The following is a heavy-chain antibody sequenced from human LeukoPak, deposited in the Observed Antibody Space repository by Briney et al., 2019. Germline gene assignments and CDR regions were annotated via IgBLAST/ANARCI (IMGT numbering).Heavy chain of an antibody. D-gene: IGHD1-26*01. CDR1: GYTFTSYY. Sequence: ASVKVSCKASGYTFTSYYMHWVRQAPGQGLEWMGIINPSGGSTSYAQKFQGRVTMTRDMSTSTDYMELSRLRSEDTAIYYCARDNSVGDNAWWFDPWGQGTLVTASS. V-gene: IGHV1-46*01. CDR3: ARDNSVGDNAWWFDP. CDR2: INPSGGST. J-gene: IGHJ5*02.